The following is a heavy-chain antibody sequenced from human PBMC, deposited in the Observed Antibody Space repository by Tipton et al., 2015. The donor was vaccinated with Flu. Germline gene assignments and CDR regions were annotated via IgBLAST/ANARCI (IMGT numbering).Heavy chain of an antibody. D-gene: IGHD4-11*01. CDR2: IFHSGNT. CDR3: ARRDYSNYVSEPKNWFDS. CDR1: GYSIRSSNYY. Sequence: TLSLTCAVSGYSIRSSNYYWGWIRQPPGQGLEWIGNIFHSGNTYHNPSLKSRVTISVDTSKNQFSLKLSSVTAADTAVYYCARRDYSNYVSEPKNWFDSWGQGALVTVSS. J-gene: IGHJ5*01. V-gene: IGHV4-38-2*01.